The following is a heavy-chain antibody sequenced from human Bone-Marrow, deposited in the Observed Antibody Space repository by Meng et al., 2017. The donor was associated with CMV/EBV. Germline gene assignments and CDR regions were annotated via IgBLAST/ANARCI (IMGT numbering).Heavy chain of an antibody. J-gene: IGHJ6*02. D-gene: IGHD2-15*01. V-gene: IGHV3-7*01. CDR1: GFTFSNYW. CDR3: ARVGGYCSGGSCYYYGMYV. Sequence: GESLKISCAASGFTFSNYWMNWVRQAPGKGLEWVANIKQDGSEKYYVDSVKGRFTISRDNAKNSLYLQMNSLRAEDTAVYYCARVGGYCSGGSCYYYGMYVWGQGTTVTVSS. CDR2: IKQDGSEK.